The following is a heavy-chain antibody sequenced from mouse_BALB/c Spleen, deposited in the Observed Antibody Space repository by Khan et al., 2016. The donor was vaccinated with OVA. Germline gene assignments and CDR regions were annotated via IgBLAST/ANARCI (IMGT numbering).Heavy chain of an antibody. D-gene: IGHD1-2*01. J-gene: IGHJ2*01. CDR1: GYSITSGYS. Sequence: EVQLQESGPGLVKPSQSLSLTCTVTGYSITSGYSWNWIRQFPGNKLEWTCYISYSGSTNYNPSLKSRLSITRAPSKNQFFLQLNSVTTEDKATYYWARTARKKYWVQGTTLTVSS. CDR2: ISYSGST. CDR3: ARTARKKY. V-gene: IGHV3-1*02.